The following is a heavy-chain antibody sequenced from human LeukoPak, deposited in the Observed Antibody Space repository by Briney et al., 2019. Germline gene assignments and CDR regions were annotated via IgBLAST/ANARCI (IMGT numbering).Heavy chain of an antibody. D-gene: IGHD2-2*01. J-gene: IGHJ2*01. Sequence: SETLSLTCTVSGGSISSYYWSWIRQPPGKGLEWIGYIYYSGSTNYNPSLKSRVTISVDTSKNQFSLKLSSVSAAATAVYYFARAQKASNIVVVPAARYWYFDLWGRGTLSLSPQ. CDR1: GGSISSYY. CDR2: IYYSGST. V-gene: IGHV4-59*01. CDR3: ARAQKASNIVVVPAARYWYFDL.